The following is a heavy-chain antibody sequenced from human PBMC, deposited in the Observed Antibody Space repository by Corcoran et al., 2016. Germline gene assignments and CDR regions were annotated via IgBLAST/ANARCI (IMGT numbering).Heavy chain of an antibody. D-gene: IGHD6-13*01. CDR1: GFTFSSYG. J-gene: IGHJ4*02. CDR2: IWYDGSNK. CDR3: ARSSLYSSSYYFDY. V-gene: IGHV3-33*01. Sequence: QVQLVESGGGVVQPGRSLRLSCAASGFTFSSYGMHWVRQAPGKGLEWVAVIWYDGSNKYYTDSVKGRFTISRDNSKNTLYLQMNSLRAEDTAVYYCARSSLYSSSYYFDYWGQGTLVTVSS.